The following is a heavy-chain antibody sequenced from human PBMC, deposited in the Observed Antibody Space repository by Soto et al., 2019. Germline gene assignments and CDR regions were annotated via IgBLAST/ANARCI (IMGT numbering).Heavy chain of an antibody. D-gene: IGHD1-26*01. CDR2: IYPGDSDT. CDR1: GYSFTSYW. V-gene: IGHV5-51*01. J-gene: IGHJ6*02. Sequence: GESLKISCKGSGYSFTSYWIGWVRQMPGKGLEWMGIIYPGDSDTRYSPSFQGQVTISADKSISTAYLQWSSLKASDTAMYYCASRIRLGGSYYHYGMDVWGQGTTVTVSS. CDR3: ASRIRLGGSYYHYGMDV.